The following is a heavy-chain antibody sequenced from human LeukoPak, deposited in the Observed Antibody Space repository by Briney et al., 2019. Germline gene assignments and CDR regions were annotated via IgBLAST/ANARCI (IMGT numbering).Heavy chain of an antibody. CDR3: TRGSPLDY. J-gene: IGHJ4*02. Sequence: GGSLRLSCAASGLTFSSSWMTWVRQAPGKGLEWVAYIKEDASETNYVGSAIGRFAISRDNAKNSLYLQMNSLRVEDTAVYYCTRGSPLDYWGQGTLVTVSS. D-gene: IGHD1-26*01. V-gene: IGHV3-7*01. CDR2: IKEDASET. CDR1: GLTFSSSW.